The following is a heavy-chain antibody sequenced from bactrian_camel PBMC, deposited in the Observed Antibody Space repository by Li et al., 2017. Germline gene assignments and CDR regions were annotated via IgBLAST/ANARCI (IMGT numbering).Heavy chain of an antibody. CDR1: GATAGRHC. CDR2: IRTGYPFTS. D-gene: IGHD4*01. V-gene: IGHV3S60*01. Sequence: HVQLVESGGGSVRTGGSLRLSCAASGATAGRHCMAWFRQAPGKERETVASIRTGYPFTSDYHASVEGRFTISQDNAKNAVYLQMDSLQPEDTAMYFCAMSFQLPCLGSDERAYDSWGQGTQVTVS. CDR3: AMSFQLPCLGSDERAYDS. J-gene: IGHJ6*01.